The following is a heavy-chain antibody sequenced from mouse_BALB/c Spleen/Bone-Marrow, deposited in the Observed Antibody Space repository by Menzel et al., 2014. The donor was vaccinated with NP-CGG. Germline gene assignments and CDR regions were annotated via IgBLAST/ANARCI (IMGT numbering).Heavy chain of an antibody. D-gene: IGHD2-4*01. J-gene: IGHJ3*01. V-gene: IGHV2-9*02. CDR1: GFSLTSYG. CDR2: IWAGGST. CDR3: AREGSTMITTPFAY. Sequence: VKLMESGPGLVAPSQSLSITCTVSGFSLTSYGVHWVRQPPGKGLEWLGVIWAGGSTNYNSALMSRLSISKDNSKSQVLLKMNSLQTDDTAMYYCAREGSTMITTPFAYWGQGTLVTVSA.